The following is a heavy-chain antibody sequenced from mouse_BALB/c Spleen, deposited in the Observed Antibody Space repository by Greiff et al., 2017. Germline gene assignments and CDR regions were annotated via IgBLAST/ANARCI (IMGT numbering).Heavy chain of an antibody. CDR3: TRSGYYAMDY. J-gene: IGHJ4*01. V-gene: IGHV1-80*01. Sequence: QVQLKESGAELVRPGSSVKISCKASGYAFSSYWMNWVKQRPGQGLEWIGQIYPGDGDTNYNGKFKGKSTLTADKSSSTASMQLSSLTSEDSAVYCCTRSGYYAMDYWGQGTSVTVSS. CDR2: IYPGDGDT. D-gene: IGHD1-3*01. CDR1: GYAFSSYW.